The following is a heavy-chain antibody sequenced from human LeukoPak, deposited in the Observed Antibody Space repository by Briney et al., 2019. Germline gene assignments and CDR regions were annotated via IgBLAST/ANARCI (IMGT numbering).Heavy chain of an antibody. CDR2: IYHSGST. D-gene: IGHD4-23*01. Sequence: SETLSLTCTVSGGSISSGGYYWSWIRQPPGKGLEWIGYIYHSGSTYYNPSLKSRVTISVDRSKNQFSLKLSSVTAADTAVYYCARDSYGGKVFDYWGQGTLVTVSS. CDR1: GGSISSGGYY. J-gene: IGHJ4*02. V-gene: IGHV4-30-2*01. CDR3: ARDSYGGKVFDY.